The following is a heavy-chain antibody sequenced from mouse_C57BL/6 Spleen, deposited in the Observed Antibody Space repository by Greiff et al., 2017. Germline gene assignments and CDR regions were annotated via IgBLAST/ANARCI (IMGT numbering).Heavy chain of an antibody. V-gene: IGHV2-2*01. CDR2: IWSGGST. CDR1: GFSLTSYG. D-gene: IGHD1-1*01. Sequence: VQLQQSGPGLVQPSQSLSITCTVSGFSLTSYGVHWVRQSPGKGLEWLGVIWSGGSTDDNAAFISRLSISKDNSKSQVFFKMNSLQADDTAIYYCARTGTVGHYYAMDYWGQGTSVTVSS. CDR3: ARTGTVGHYYAMDY. J-gene: IGHJ4*01.